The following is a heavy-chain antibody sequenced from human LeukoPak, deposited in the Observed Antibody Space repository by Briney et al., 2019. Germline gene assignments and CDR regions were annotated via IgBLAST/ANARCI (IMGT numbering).Heavy chain of an antibody. CDR3: ARGYGYNSEY. Sequence: SQTLSLTCTVSGGSISSGSYYWSWIRQPAGKGLEWIGRIYTSGSTNYNPSLKSRVTISVDTSKNQFSLKLTSVTAADTAVYFCARGYGYNSEYWGQGTLVTVSP. CDR1: GGSISSGSYY. CDR2: IYTSGST. J-gene: IGHJ4*02. D-gene: IGHD5-24*01. V-gene: IGHV4-61*02.